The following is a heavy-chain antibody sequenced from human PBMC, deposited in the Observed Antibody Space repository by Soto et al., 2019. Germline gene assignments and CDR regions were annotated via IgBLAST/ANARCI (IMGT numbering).Heavy chain of an antibody. CDR3: AKSECFISGTFDI. J-gene: IGHJ3*02. CDR2: IRGSGDTT. Sequence: EVLLLESGGGLVQPGGSLRRSCAASGFTFSTYAMRWVRQSPGKGLEWVSAIRGSGDTTYYADFVKGRFTVSRDNSKNTLYLQMNTLGVEDTAGDYCAKSECFISGTFDIWGQGTMVTVSS. D-gene: IGHD3-10*01. V-gene: IGHV3-23*01. CDR1: GFTFSTYA.